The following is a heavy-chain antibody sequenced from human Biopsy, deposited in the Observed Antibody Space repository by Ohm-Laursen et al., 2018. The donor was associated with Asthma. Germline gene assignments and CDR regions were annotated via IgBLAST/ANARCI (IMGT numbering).Heavy chain of an antibody. CDR1: GFAVSRDH. CDR2: IYSGGTS. V-gene: IGHV3-53*01. J-gene: IGHJ4*02. Sequence: SLRLSCTASGFAVSRDHMFWVRQAPGKGLEWVSVIYSGGTSHTADSVRGRFTISRDYSKNTLYLQMHSLRAEDTAVYYCARGDSSNWTHYYFDYWGQGTLVTVSS. D-gene: IGHD3-22*01. CDR3: ARGDSSNWTHYYFDY.